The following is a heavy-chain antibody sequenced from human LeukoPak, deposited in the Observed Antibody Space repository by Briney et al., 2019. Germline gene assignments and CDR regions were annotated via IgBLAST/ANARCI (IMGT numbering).Heavy chain of an antibody. D-gene: IGHD3-10*01. J-gene: IGHJ4*02. CDR2: IWYDASEK. V-gene: IGHV3-33*06. CDR3: ANPIRGVINDY. CDR1: GFSFSSYG. Sequence: GGSLRLSCAASGFSFSSYGMLWVRQAPGKGLEWVAVIWYDASEKFYADSVKGRFAISRDNSKNTLYLQMNSLRAEDTAVYYCANPIRGVINDYWGQGTLVTVSS.